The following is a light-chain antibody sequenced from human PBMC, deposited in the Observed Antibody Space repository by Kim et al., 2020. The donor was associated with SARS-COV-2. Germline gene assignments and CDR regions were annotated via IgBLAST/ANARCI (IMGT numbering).Light chain of an antibody. V-gene: IGLV3-1*01. J-gene: IGLJ3*02. CDR3: QAWDFNRV. CDR2: ENY. CDR1: NLAYKY. Sequence: VSVAPGHTATFTCSGDNLAYKYICWYQQKSGQSPVLVIYENYKRPSGSPERFSGSNSGNTATLTISGTQAMDEADYYCQAWDFNRVFGRGTQLTVL.